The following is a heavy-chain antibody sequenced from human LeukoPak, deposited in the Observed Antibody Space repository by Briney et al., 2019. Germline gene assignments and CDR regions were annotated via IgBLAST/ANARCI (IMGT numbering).Heavy chain of an antibody. CDR3: ARDVSRDVSCYTD. D-gene: IGHD2-2*02. J-gene: IGHJ4*02. CDR2: ISSSGSYI. V-gene: IGHV3-21*01. CDR1: GFTFSSYS. Sequence: GGSLRLSCAASGFTFSSYSMNWVRQAPGKGLEWVSSISSSGSYIYFADSMKGRFTISRDNAGNSVCLQMNSLRVDDTAVYFCARDVSRDVSCYTDWGQGTLVTVSS.